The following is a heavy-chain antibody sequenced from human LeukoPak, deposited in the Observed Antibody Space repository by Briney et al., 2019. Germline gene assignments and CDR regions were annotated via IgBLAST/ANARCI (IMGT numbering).Heavy chain of an antibody. Sequence: PGGSLRLSCAASGFTFDDYAMHWVRQVPGKGLEWVSGISWNSGSIGYADSVKGRFTISRDNARNSLYLQMSSLRAEDTALYYCAKDYTAMVRGVDYWGQGTLVTVSS. V-gene: IGHV3-9*01. J-gene: IGHJ4*02. CDR2: ISWNSGSI. D-gene: IGHD5-18*01. CDR1: GFTFDDYA. CDR3: AKDYTAMVRGVDY.